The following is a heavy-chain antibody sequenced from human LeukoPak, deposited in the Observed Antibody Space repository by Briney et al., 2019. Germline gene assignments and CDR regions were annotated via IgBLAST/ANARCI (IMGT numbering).Heavy chain of an antibody. V-gene: IGHV3-21*01. CDR3: ARDPPLGSCSTISCPHLDY. D-gene: IGHD2-2*01. CDR2: ISSSSSSI. Sequence: GGSLRLSRAASGFTFSRYSMNWVRQAPGKGLEWVSSISSSSSSIYYPDSVKGRFTISRDNAKNSLYLQMNILRAEDTAVYYCARDPPLGSCSTISCPHLDYWGQGTLVTVSS. CDR1: GFTFSRYS. J-gene: IGHJ4*02.